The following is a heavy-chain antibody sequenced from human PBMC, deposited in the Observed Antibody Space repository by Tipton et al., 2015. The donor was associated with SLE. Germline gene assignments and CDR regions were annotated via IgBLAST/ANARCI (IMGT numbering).Heavy chain of an antibody. J-gene: IGHJ3*01. V-gene: IGHV4-34*01. CDR1: GGSFSGCY. CDR3: ARHLTGYDAFDV. CDR2: IYPTWST. Sequence: GLVKPSETLSLTCAVYGGSFSGCYWSWIRQPPGKGLEWIAEIYPTWSTNYNPSLKSRVTISLDLSNNQYSPKVTSVTAADTAIYYCARHLTGYDAFDVWGQGTTVNVSS. D-gene: IGHD3-9*01.